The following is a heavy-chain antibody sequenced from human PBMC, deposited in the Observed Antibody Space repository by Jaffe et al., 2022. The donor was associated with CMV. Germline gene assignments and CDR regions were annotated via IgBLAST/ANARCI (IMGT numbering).Heavy chain of an antibody. CDR2: IYHSGST. J-gene: IGHJ4*02. CDR1: GGSISSSNW. V-gene: IGHV4-4*02. Sequence: QVQLQESGPGLVKPSGTLSLTCAVSGGSISSSNWWSWVRQPPGKGLEWIGEIYHSGSTNYNPSLKSRVTISVDKSKNQFSLKLSSVTAADTAVYYCARVNWALLRPNRRTKYFDYWGQGTLVTVSS. CDR3: ARVNWALLRPNRRTKYFDY. D-gene: IGHD1-26*01.